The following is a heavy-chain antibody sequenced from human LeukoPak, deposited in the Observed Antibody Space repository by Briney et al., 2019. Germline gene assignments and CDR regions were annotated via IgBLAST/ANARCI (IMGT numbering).Heavy chain of an antibody. CDR3: AKGAGPPWFDP. CDR1: NGSISSDTYF. Sequence: PSQTLSLTCTGSNGSISSDTYFWSWIRQPAGKGLQWIGRMSSSGRSDYNPSRKSRVTISVDTSKNQLSMKLTSVTAADTAVYYCAKGAGPPWFDPWGQGTLVTVSS. CDR2: MSSSGRS. D-gene: IGHD6-19*01. V-gene: IGHV4-61*02. J-gene: IGHJ5*02.